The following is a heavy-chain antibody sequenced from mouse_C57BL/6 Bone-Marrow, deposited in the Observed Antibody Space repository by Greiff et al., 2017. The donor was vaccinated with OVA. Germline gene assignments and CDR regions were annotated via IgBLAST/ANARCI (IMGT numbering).Heavy chain of an antibody. J-gene: IGHJ2*01. CDR1: GINIKDDY. V-gene: IGHV14-4*01. D-gene: IGHD2-3*01. CDR2: IDPENGDT. Sequence: VQLQQSGAELVRPGASVKLSCTASGINIKDDYMHWVKQRPEQGLEWIGWIDPENGDTEYASKFQGKATITVDTSSNTAYLQRSSLSSEDTSVYYCDGYYYWGQGTTLTVSS. CDR3: DGYYY.